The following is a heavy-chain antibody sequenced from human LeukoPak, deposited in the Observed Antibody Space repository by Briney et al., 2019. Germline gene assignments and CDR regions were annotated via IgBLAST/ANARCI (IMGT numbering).Heavy chain of an antibody. CDR3: ARRRDDAFDI. J-gene: IGHJ3*02. CDR1: GFTFSVYG. Sequence: GSLRLSCAASGFTFSVYGMTWVRQPPGKGLEWIGSIYYSGSTYYNPSLKSRVTISVDTSKNQFSLKLSSVTAADTAVYYCARRRDDAFDIWGQGTMVTVSS. CDR2: IYYSGST. D-gene: IGHD3-10*01. V-gene: IGHV4-38-2*01.